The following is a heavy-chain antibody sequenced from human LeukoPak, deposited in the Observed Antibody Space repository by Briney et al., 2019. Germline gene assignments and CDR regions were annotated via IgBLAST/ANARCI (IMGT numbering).Heavy chain of an antibody. CDR2: ISANNGNT. Sequence: ASVKVSCKASGYTFTNYGISWVRQAPGQGLEWMGWISANNGNTYYVQKFQGRVTMTTDTSTSTAYMELSSLRSDDTAVYYCARDDQLRLLGHTYNWFDPWGQGTLVTVSS. J-gene: IGHJ5*02. CDR1: GYTFTNYG. D-gene: IGHD4-17*01. CDR3: ARDDQLRLLGHTYNWFDP. V-gene: IGHV1-18*01.